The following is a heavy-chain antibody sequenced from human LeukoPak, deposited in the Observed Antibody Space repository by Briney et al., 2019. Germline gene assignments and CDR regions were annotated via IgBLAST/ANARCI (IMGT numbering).Heavy chain of an antibody. Sequence: GGSLRLSCAASGFTFSSYAMSWVRQAPGKGLEWVSGISGSGDSTYYADSVKGRFTISRDISKNTVYLQMNSLRAEGTAVYYCAKGGGGSCSSTSCPTDYWGQGTLVTVSS. CDR2: ISGSGDST. J-gene: IGHJ4*02. V-gene: IGHV3-23*01. CDR1: GFTFSSYA. D-gene: IGHD2-2*01. CDR3: AKGGGGSCSSTSCPTDY.